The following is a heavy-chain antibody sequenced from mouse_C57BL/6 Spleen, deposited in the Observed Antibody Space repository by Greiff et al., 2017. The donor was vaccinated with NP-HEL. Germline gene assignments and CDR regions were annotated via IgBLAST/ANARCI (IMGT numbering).Heavy chain of an antibody. CDR3: ARSPYDGPLAY. V-gene: IGHV1-52*01. Sequence: QVQLQQPGAELVRPGSSVKLSCKASGYTFTSYWMHWVKQRPIQGLEWIGNIDPSDSETHYNQKFKDKATLTVDKSSSTAYMQLSSLTSEDSAVYYCARSPYDGPLAYWGQGTLVTVSA. CDR2: IDPSDSET. J-gene: IGHJ3*01. D-gene: IGHD2-3*01. CDR1: GYTFTSYW.